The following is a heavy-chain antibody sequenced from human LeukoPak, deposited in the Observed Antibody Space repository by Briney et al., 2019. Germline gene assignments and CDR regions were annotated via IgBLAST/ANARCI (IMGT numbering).Heavy chain of an antibody. D-gene: IGHD1-26*01. Sequence: SETLSLTCTVSGGSISSSSYYWGWIRQPPGKGLEWIGSIYYSGSTYYNPSLKSRVTISVDTSKNQFSLKLSSVTATDTAVYCCARLELSYSGSYFDYWGQGTLVTVSS. CDR2: IYYSGST. CDR3: ARLELSYSGSYFDY. CDR1: GGSISSSSYY. J-gene: IGHJ4*02. V-gene: IGHV4-39*01.